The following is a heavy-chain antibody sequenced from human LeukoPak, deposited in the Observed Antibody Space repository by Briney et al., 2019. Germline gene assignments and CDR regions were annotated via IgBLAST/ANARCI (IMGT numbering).Heavy chain of an antibody. CDR1: GLTVSSNY. CDR2: IYSDGST. CDR3: ARRPDYGGTPTFDY. J-gene: IGHJ4*02. Sequence: GGSLRLSCAASGLTVSSNYMSWVRQAPGKGLEWVSVIYSDGSTYYADSVKGRLSISRDNSKNTLYLQLNSLRFEDTAVYYCARRPDYGGTPTFDYWGQGTLVTVSS. D-gene: IGHD4-23*01. V-gene: IGHV3-66*01.